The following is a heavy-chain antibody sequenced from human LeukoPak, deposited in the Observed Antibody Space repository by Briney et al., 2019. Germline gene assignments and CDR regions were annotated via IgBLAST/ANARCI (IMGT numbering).Heavy chain of an antibody. D-gene: IGHD2-2*01. CDR2: INPNSGGT. V-gene: IGHV1-2*02. CDR3: AREGGLDCSSTSCYAH. CDR1: GYTFTSYG. J-gene: IGHJ4*02. Sequence: ASVKVSCKASGYTFTSYGLSWVRQAPGQGLEWMGWINPNSGGTNYAQKFQGRVTMTRDTSISTAYMELSRLRSDDTAVYYCAREGGLDCSSTSCYAHWGQGTLVTVSS.